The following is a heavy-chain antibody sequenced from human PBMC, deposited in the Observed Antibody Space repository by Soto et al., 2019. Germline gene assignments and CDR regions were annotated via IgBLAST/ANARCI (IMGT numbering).Heavy chain of an antibody. CDR1: GFTFSSYG. Sequence: QVQLVESGGGVVQPGRSLRLSCAASGFTFSSYGMHWVRQAPGKGLEWVAVISYDGSNKYYADSVKGRFTISRDNSKNTRYLQMNSLRAEDTAVYYCAKVSTVTTSWYYFDYWGQGTLVTVSS. CDR2: ISYDGSNK. V-gene: IGHV3-30*18. D-gene: IGHD4-17*01. J-gene: IGHJ4*02. CDR3: AKVSTVTTSWYYFDY.